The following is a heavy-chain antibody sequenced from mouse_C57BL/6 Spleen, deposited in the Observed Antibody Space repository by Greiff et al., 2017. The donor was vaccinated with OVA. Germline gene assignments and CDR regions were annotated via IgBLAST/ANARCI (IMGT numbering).Heavy chain of an antibody. CDR3: ARSSFPGYFDV. Sequence: QVQLQQSGPELVKPGASVKISCKASGYAFSSSWMNWVKQRPGKGLEWIGRIYPGDGDTNYNGKFKGKATLTADKSSSTAYMQISSLTSEDSAVYFCARSSFPGYFDVWGTGTTVTVSS. J-gene: IGHJ1*03. CDR2: IYPGDGDT. V-gene: IGHV1-82*01. CDR1: GYAFSSSW.